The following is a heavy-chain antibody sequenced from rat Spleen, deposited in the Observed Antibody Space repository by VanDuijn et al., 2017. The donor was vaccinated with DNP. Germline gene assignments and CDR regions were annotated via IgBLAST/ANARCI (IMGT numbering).Heavy chain of an antibody. CDR3: AKRDYSGGGWRYFDY. J-gene: IGHJ2*01. V-gene: IGHV5-17*01. D-gene: IGHD1-1*01. CDR1: GLTFSDYA. CDR2: ISYDGSSS. Sequence: EVQLVESGGGLVQPGRSLKLSCAASGLTFSDYAMAWVRQAPKKGLEWVATISYDGSSSYYRDSVKGRFTISRDDAKSSLYLQMNSLKSEDTATYYCAKRDYSGGGWRYFDYWGQGVMVTVSS.